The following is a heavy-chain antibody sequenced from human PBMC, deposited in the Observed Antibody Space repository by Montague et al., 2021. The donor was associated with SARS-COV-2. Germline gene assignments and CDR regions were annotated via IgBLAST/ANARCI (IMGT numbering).Heavy chain of an antibody. CDR2: INHSGST. J-gene: IGHJ4*02. CDR3: ARGWPYVDYGRVDY. D-gene: IGHD4-17*01. CDR1: GGSFSGYY. V-gene: IGHV4-34*01. Sequence: SETLSLTCAVYGGSFSGYYWSWIRQPPGKGLEWIGEINHSGSTNYNPSLKSRVTISVDTSKNQFSLKLSSVTAADTAVYYCARGWPYVDYGRVDYWGQGTPVTVSS.